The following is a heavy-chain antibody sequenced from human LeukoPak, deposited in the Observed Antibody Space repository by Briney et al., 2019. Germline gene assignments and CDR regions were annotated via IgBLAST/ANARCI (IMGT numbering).Heavy chain of an antibody. CDR3: ASIMITFGGVTPALEAFDI. Sequence: GGSLRLSCAASGFTFSSYGMHWVRQAPGKGLEWVAFIRYDGSNKYYADSVKGRFTISRDNSKNTLYPQMNSLRAEDTAVYYCASIMITFGGVTPALEAFDIWSQGTMVTVSS. D-gene: IGHD3-16*01. CDR1: GFTFSSYG. J-gene: IGHJ3*02. CDR2: IRYDGSNK. V-gene: IGHV3-30*02.